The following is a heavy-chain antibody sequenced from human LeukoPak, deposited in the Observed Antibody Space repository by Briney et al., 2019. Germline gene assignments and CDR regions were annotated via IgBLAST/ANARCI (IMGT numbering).Heavy chain of an antibody. CDR1: GGSFSGYY. D-gene: IGHD3-9*01. V-gene: IGHV4-34*01. Sequence: SETLSLTCAVYGGSFSGYYWSWIRQPPGKGLEWIGEINHSGSTNYNPSLKSRVTISVDTSKNQFSLKLSSVTAADTAVYYCARGLRCFDWLSTGGWFDPWGQGTLVTVSS. CDR3: ARGLRCFDWLSTGGWFDP. J-gene: IGHJ5*02. CDR2: INHSGST.